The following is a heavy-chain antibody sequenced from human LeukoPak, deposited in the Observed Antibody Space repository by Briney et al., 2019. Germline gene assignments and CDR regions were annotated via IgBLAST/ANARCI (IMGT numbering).Heavy chain of an antibody. CDR3: ARGLPYNDAFDI. CDR2: ISSSSSTI. CDR1: GFTFSSYS. Sequence: GGSLRLSCAASGFTFSSYSMNWVRQAPGKGLEWVSYISSSSSTIYYADSVKGRFTISRDNAKNSLYLQMNSLRAEDTAVYYCARGLPYNDAFDIWGPGTMVTVSS. D-gene: IGHD1-1*01. J-gene: IGHJ3*02. V-gene: IGHV3-48*04.